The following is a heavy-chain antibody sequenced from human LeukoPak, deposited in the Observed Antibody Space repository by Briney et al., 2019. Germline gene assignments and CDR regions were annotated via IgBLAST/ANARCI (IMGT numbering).Heavy chain of an antibody. J-gene: IGHJ4*02. D-gene: IGHD3-22*01. CDR3: ARDFRNYYDSSGYSGY. Sequence: ASVKVSCKASGYTFTGYYMHWVRQAPGQGLEWMGWISAYNGNTDYAQKLQGRVTMTTDTSTSTAYMELRSLRSDDTAVYYCARDFRNYYDSSGYSGYWGQGTLVTVSS. CDR1: GYTFTGYY. CDR2: ISAYNGNT. V-gene: IGHV1-18*04.